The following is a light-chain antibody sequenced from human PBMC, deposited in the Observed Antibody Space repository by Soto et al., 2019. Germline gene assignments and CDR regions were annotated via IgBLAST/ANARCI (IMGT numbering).Light chain of an antibody. J-gene: IGLJ2*01. Sequence: QSVLTQSPSASASLGASVKLTCTLSSEHSSFAIAWHQQQPEKGPRYLMKLNSDDSHSKGDGIPDRFSGSRSGAERYLTSSSLQSEDEADYYCQTWGTGIRVFGGGTKLTVL. CDR3: QTWGTGIRV. CDR1: SEHSSFA. V-gene: IGLV4-69*01. CDR2: LNSDDSH.